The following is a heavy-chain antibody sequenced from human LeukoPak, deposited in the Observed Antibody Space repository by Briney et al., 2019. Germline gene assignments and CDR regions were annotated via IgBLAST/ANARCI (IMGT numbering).Heavy chain of an antibody. CDR2: IYTSGST. Sequence: SETLSLTCTVSGGSISSGSYYWSWIRQPAGKGLEWIGRIYTSGSTNYNPSLKSRVTISVDTSKNQFSLKLSSVTAADTAVYYCAREEEWLHYFDYWGQGTLVTVSS. V-gene: IGHV4-61*02. D-gene: IGHD3-3*01. J-gene: IGHJ4*02. CDR1: GGSISSGSYY. CDR3: AREEEWLHYFDY.